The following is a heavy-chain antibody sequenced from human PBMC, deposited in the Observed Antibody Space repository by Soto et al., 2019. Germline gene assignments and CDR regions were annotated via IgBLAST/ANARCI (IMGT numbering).Heavy chain of an antibody. CDR3: ARDVSGTGATYVMDV. Sequence: SVKVSCNASGYIFSSHCIYWVRQAPGQGLQCMGIINPGGGRTAYAQKFQGRVTLTRDMSTSTVYMELTSLTYDDTAVYYCARDVSGTGATYVMDVWGQGTMVAV. D-gene: IGHD2-2*01. J-gene: IGHJ6*02. CDR2: INPGGGRT. CDR1: GYIFSSHC. V-gene: IGHV1-46*01.